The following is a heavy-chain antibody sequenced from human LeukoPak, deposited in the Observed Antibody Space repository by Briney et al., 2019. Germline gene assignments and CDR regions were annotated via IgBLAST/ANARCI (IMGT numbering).Heavy chain of an antibody. J-gene: IGHJ4*02. V-gene: IGHV1-18*01. CDR3: ARDQRDVLLWFGELLPFDY. D-gene: IGHD3-10*01. Sequence: ASVKVSCKASGDTFSSHTIAWVRQAPGQGLEWMGWISAYNGNTNYAQKLQGRVTMTTDTSTSTAYMELRSLRSDDTAVYYCARDQRDVLLWFGELLPFDYWGQGTLVTVSS. CDR1: GDTFSSHT. CDR2: ISAYNGNT.